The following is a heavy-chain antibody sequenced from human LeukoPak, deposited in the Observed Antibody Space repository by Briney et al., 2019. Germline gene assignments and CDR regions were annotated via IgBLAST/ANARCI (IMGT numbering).Heavy chain of an antibody. CDR2: INPNSGT. J-gene: IGHJ4*02. CDR1: GYTFTDYY. CDR3: ASNRWMDN. V-gene: IGHV1-2*02. Sequence: ASVKVSCKASGYTFTDYYMHLVRQAPGQGLEWMGWINPNSGTNYAQKFQGRVTMTRDTTISTAYMELTRLTSDDTAVYYCASNRWMDNWGQGTLVTVSS. D-gene: IGHD1-1*01.